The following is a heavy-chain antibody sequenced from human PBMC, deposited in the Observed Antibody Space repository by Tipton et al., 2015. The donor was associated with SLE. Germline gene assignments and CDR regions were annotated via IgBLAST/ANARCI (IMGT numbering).Heavy chain of an antibody. CDR2: INHSGSS. J-gene: IGHJ6*02. CDR1: GGSISSYY. D-gene: IGHD2-8*02. Sequence: TLSLTCTVSGGSISSYYWRWIRQPPGKGLEWIGEINHSGSSNYNPSLKSRLTISVDTSKKQFSLKLSSVTAADTAVYYCARRGTVLVGLSNGMDVWGQGTTVTVSS. CDR3: ARRGTVLVGLSNGMDV. V-gene: IGHV4-59*12.